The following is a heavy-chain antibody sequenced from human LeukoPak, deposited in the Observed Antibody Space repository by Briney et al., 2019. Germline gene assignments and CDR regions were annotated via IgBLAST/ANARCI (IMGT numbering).Heavy chain of an antibody. V-gene: IGHV4-59*08. J-gene: IGHJ1*01. CDR2: IYYSGST. D-gene: IGHD3-22*01. CDR1: GGSISSYY. CDR3: ARGVSYYDSSGYYNVYFQH. Sequence: ASETPPLTCTVSGGSISSYYWSWILQPPGKGLEWIGYIYYSGSTNYNPTLKSRATKSVSPKKKQFSLKLSSMTAADTAVYYCARGVSYYDSSGYYNVYFQHWDQGTVATVTS.